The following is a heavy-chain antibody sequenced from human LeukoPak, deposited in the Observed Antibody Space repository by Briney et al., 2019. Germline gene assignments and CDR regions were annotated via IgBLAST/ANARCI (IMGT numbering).Heavy chain of an antibody. D-gene: IGHD4-17*01. J-gene: IGHJ4*02. Sequence: GGSLRPSCVTSGFSFSSYAINWVRQAPGKGLEWVSAVTGNGRSIYYADSVKGRFTISRDNAKNSLFLQMNSLRAEDTAVYYCARRTGLGKATVPFGGHFDSWGQGTLVVVSS. CDR3: ARRTGLGKATVPFGGHFDS. CDR2: VTGNGRSI. CDR1: GFSFSSYA. V-gene: IGHV3-21*06.